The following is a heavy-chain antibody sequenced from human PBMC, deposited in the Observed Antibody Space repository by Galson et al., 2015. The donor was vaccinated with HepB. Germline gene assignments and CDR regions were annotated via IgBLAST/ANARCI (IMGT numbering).Heavy chain of an antibody. V-gene: IGHV3-30*04. CDR3: ARKSGWYGRPIGY. Sequence: SLRLSCAASGFTFSSYTMHWVRQAPGKGLEWVAVISYDGNNKYYADSVKGRFTISRDNSKNTLYLQVNIVRAEDTAVYYCARKSGWYGRPIGYWGQGTLVTVS. CDR1: GFTFSSYT. D-gene: IGHD6-19*01. CDR2: ISYDGNNK. J-gene: IGHJ4*02.